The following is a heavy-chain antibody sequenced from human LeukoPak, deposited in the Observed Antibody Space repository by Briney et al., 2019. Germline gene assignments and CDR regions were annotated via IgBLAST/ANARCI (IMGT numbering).Heavy chain of an antibody. CDR3: ARVAGDHSSSWYYFDY. D-gene: IGHD6-13*01. CDR2: IKQDGSEK. CDR1: GFTFSTYW. J-gene: IGHJ4*02. V-gene: IGHV3-7*01. Sequence: QTGGSLRLSCAASGFTFSTYWMSWVRQAPGKGLEWVANIKQDGSEKYYVDSVKGRFTISKDNAKNSLYLQVNSLKAEDTAVYYCARVAGDHSSSWYYFDYWGQGTLVTVSS.